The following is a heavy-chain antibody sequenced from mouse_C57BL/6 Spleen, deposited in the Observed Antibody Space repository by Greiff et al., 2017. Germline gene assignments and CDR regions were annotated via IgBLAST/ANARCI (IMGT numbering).Heavy chain of an antibody. CDR2: ISSGSSTI. CDR1: GFTFSDYG. D-gene: IGHD2-4*01. V-gene: IGHV5-17*01. J-gene: IGHJ3*01. CDR3: AREDYDYGAWFAY. Sequence: EVQRVESGGGLVKPGGSLKLSCAASGFTFSDYGMHWVRQAPEKGLEWVAYISSGSSTIYYADTVKGRFTISRDNAKNTLFLQMTSLRSEDTAMYYCAREDYDYGAWFAYWGQGTLVTVSA.